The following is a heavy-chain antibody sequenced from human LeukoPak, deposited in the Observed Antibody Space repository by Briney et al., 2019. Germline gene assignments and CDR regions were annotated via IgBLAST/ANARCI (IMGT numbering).Heavy chain of an antibody. D-gene: IGHD2-15*01. Sequence: SETLSLTCTVSGGSISSSSYYWGWIRQPPGKGLEWIGRIYTSGSTNYNPSLKSRVTISVDTSKNQFSLKLSSVTAANTAVYYCASSGYCSGGSCWALDYWGQGTLVTVSS. CDR1: GGSISSSSYY. CDR3: ASSGYCSGGSCWALDY. J-gene: IGHJ4*02. V-gene: IGHV4-39*07. CDR2: IYTSGST.